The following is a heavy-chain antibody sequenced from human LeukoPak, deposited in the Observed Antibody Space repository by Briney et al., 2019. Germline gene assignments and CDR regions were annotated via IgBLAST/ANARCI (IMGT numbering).Heavy chain of an antibody. D-gene: IGHD6-19*01. J-gene: IGHJ4*02. CDR3: ARDLGSSGWLYYFDY. CDR1: GYTFTGYY. Sequence: ASVKVSCKASGYTFTGYYMHWVRQAPGQGLEWTGWINPNSGGTNYAQKFQGRVTMTRDTSISTAYMELSRLRSDDTAVYYCARDLGSSGWLYYFDYWGQGTLVTVSS. CDR2: INPNSGGT. V-gene: IGHV1-2*02.